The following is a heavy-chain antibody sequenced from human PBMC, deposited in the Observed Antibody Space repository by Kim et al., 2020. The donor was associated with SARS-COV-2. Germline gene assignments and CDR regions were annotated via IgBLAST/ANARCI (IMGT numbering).Heavy chain of an antibody. CDR3: AILSSAYSGYDLWYFDY. Sequence: GESLKISCKGSGYSFTSYWIGWVRQMPGKGLEWMGIIYPGDSDTRYSPSFQGQVTISADKSISTAYLQWSSLKASDTAMYYCAILSSAYSGYDLWYFDYWGQGTLVTVSS. J-gene: IGHJ4*02. D-gene: IGHD5-12*01. CDR2: IYPGDSDT. V-gene: IGHV5-51*01. CDR1: GYSFTSYW.